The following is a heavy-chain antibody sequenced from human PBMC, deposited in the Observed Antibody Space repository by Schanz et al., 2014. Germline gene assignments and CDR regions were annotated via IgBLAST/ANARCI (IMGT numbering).Heavy chain of an antibody. J-gene: IGHJ4*02. CDR3: ASPALVQGLMPEYYFDY. V-gene: IGHV3-30*19. CDR2: ISYDGSNK. D-gene: IGHD3-10*01. CDR1: GFTFSKYG. Sequence: QVQLVESGGGVVQPGRSLRLSCAASGFTFSKYGVHWVRQAPGKGLEWVAVISYDGSNKYYADSVKGRFTISRDNSKNTLYLQMNSLRGEDTAVYYCASPALVQGLMPEYYFDYWGQGTLVTVSS.